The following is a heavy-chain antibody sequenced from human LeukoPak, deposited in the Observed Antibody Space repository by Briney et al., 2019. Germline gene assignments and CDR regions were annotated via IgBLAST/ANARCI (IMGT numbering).Heavy chain of an antibody. V-gene: IGHV3-21*01. J-gene: IGHJ4*02. CDR1: GFTFSSYS. Sequence: PGGSLRLSCAASGFTFSSYSMNWVRQAPGKGLEWVSSISSSSYKYYADSVKGRFTISRDNAKNSLYLQMNSLRAEDTAVYYCARMFYYDSSGYSGLGYWGQGTLVTVSS. D-gene: IGHD3-22*01. CDR2: ISSSSYK. CDR3: ARMFYYDSSGYSGLGY.